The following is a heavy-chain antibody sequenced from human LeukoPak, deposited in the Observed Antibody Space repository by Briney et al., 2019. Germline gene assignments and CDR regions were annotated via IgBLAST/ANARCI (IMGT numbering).Heavy chain of an antibody. CDR2: IKQDGSEK. J-gene: IGHJ6*03. V-gene: IGHV3-7*01. CDR1: GFTFSSYA. Sequence: PGGSLRLSCAASGFTFSSYAMNWVRQAPGKGLKWVANIKQDGSEKYYVDSVKGRFTISRDNAKNSLYLQMNSLRAEDTAVYYCARVLARGFYYMDVWGKGTTVTVSS. D-gene: IGHD3-16*01. CDR3: ARVLARGFYYMDV.